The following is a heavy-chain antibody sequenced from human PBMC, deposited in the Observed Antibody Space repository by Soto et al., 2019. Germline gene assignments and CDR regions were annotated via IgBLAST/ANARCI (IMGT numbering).Heavy chain of an antibody. J-gene: IGHJ6*02. D-gene: IGHD2-15*01. V-gene: IGHV5-10-1*01. Sequence: XGSLKISCKGYGYSFTSYWISWVRQMPGKGLEWMGRIDPSDSYTNYSPSFQGHVTISADKSISTAYLQWSSLKASDTAMYYCARSVLGYYYYGMDVWGQGTTVTVS. CDR2: IDPSDSYT. CDR3: ARSVLGYYYYGMDV. CDR1: GYSFTSYW.